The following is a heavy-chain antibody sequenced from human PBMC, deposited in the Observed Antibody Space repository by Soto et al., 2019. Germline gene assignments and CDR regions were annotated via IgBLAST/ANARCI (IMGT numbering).Heavy chain of an antibody. CDR2: IYYSGST. D-gene: IGHD4-17*01. J-gene: IGHJ6*03. V-gene: IGHV4-39*01. CDR3: ARHYGDRDAEYNYYYYYMDV. CDR1: GGSISSSSYY. Sequence: QLQLQESGPGLVKPSETLSLTCTVSGGSISSSSYYWGWIRQPPGKGLEWIGSIYYSGSTYYNPYLKSRVTISVDTSKNQFSLKLSSVTAADTAVYYCARHYGDRDAEYNYYYYYMDVWGKGTTVTVSS.